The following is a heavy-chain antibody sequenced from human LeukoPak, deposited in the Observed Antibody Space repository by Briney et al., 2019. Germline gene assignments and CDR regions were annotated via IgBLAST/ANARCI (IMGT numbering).Heavy chain of an antibody. D-gene: IGHD2-15*01. CDR3: ARDRVGLEAAATDYFDY. CDR1: GFTFSSYA. J-gene: IGHJ4*02. CDR2: ISGSGGST. V-gene: IGHV3-23*01. Sequence: GGSLRLSCAASGFTFSSYAMSWVRQAPGKGLEWVSAISGSGGSTYYADSVKGRFTISRDNAKNSLYLQMNSLRAEDTAVYYCARDRVGLEAAATDYFDYWGQGTLVTVSS.